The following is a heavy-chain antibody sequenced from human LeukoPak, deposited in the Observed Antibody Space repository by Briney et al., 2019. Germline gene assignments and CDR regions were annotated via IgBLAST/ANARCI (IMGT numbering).Heavy chain of an antibody. CDR1: GYTFTDYY. Sequence: ASVRLSCKASGYTFTDYYIHWVRHAPGQGLEWMGGFNPHTGGTNYAQKFQGRVTMTRDTSISTACMEVSRLRSDDTAVYYCARDSRYSGTWYYPDWGHGTPVSVSS. CDR2: FNPHTGGT. D-gene: IGHD1-26*01. V-gene: IGHV1-2*02. J-gene: IGHJ4*01. CDR3: ARDSRYSGTWYYPD.